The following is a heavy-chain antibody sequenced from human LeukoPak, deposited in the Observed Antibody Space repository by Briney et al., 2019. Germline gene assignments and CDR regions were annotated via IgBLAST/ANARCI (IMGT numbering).Heavy chain of an antibody. D-gene: IGHD4-17*01. Sequence: ASVKVSCKASGGTFSSYAISWVRQAPGQGLEWMGRIIPIFGTANYAQKFQGRATITTDESTTTAYMELSSLRSEDTAVYYCAKDIDYGVYYYYYMDVWGKGTTVTVSS. CDR2: IIPIFGTA. V-gene: IGHV1-69*05. CDR3: AKDIDYGVYYYYYMDV. J-gene: IGHJ6*03. CDR1: GGTFSSYA.